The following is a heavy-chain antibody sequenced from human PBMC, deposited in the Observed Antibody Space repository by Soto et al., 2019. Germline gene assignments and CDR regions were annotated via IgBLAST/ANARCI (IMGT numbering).Heavy chain of an antibody. D-gene: IGHD3-22*01. CDR3: ARGATYYYDSSGYYHDY. CDR2: INHSGST. J-gene: IGHJ4*02. CDR1: GGSFSGYY. V-gene: IGHV4-34*01. Sequence: QVQLQQWGAGLLKPSETLSLTCAVYGGSFSGYYWSWIRQPPGKGLEWIGEINHSGSTNYNPSLKSRVTISVDTSKNQFSLKLSSVTAADTAVYYCARGATYYYDSSGYYHDYWGQGTLVTVSS.